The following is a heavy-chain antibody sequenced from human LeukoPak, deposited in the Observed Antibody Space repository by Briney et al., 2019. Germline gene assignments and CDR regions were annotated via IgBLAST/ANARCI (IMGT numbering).Heavy chain of an antibody. Sequence: EPGGSLRLSCAASGFSFSSYGMHWVRQAPGKGLEWVAFIRYDGSNKYYADSVKGRFTISRDNSKNTLYLQMNSLRAEDTAVYYCAKEGVIPAALDYWGQGTLVTVSS. J-gene: IGHJ4*02. CDR2: IRYDGSNK. CDR3: AKEGVIPAALDY. CDR1: GFSFSSYG. V-gene: IGHV3-30*02. D-gene: IGHD2-2*01.